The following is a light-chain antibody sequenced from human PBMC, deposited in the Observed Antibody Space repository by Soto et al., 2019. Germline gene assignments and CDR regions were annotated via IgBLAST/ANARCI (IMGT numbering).Light chain of an antibody. J-gene: IGKJ1*01. CDR3: QQYHGFSRT. CDR2: DVS. CDR1: QSISDS. Sequence: DVQMTQSPSSVSASVGDRVTITCRASQSISDSLAWYQQKPGKAPDLLISDVSKLERGVASRFSGSGSGTEFTLTISSMQPDDLATYYCQQYHGFSRTFGQGTKVDIK. V-gene: IGKV1-5*01.